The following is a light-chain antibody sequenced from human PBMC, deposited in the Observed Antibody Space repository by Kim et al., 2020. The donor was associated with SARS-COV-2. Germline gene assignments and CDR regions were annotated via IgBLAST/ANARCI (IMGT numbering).Light chain of an antibody. CDR2: AAS. CDR3: QRYDTAPRT. Sequence: AAVGERVTITCRGSKGISNSLAWYQQKTGKVPKLLIYAASTLQSGVPSRFSGSGSGTDFTLTVSSLQPEDVATYYCQRYDTAPRTFGQGTKVDIK. CDR1: KGISNS. J-gene: IGKJ1*01. V-gene: IGKV1-27*01.